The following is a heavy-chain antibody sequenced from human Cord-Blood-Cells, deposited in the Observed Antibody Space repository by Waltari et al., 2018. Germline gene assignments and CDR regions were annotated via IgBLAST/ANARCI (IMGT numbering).Heavy chain of an antibody. D-gene: IGHD6-19*01. V-gene: IGHV1-2*02. CDR2: INPNSGGT. Sequence: QVQLVQSGAEVKKPGASVKVSCKASGYTFTGYYMHWVRQAPGQGLEWMGRINPNSGGTNYAQKLQCRVTMTRDTSISTAYMGLSRLRSDDTAVYYCAAYSSGWYGLYWGQGTLVTVSS. CDR1: GYTFTGYY. CDR3: AAYSSGWYGLY. J-gene: IGHJ4*02.